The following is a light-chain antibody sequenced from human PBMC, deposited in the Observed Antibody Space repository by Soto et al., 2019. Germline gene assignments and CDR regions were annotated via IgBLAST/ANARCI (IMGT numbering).Light chain of an antibody. CDR3: CSYAGTYTFA. CDR2: DVN. J-gene: IGLJ2*01. CDR1: SSDVGNYNY. Sequence: QSALTQPRSVSGSPGQSVTISCTGTSSDVGNYNYVSWCQQNPGKAPKLMIYDVNKRPSGVPDRFSGSKSGNTASLTISGLQADDEADYYCCSYAGTYTFAFGGGTKLTVL. V-gene: IGLV2-11*01.